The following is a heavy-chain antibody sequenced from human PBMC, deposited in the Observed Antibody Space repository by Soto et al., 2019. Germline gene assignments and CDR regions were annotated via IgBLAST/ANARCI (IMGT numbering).Heavy chain of an antibody. D-gene: IGHD4-17*01. V-gene: IGHV4-30-4*01. CDR2: IYYSGST. CDR1: GGSISSGDYY. Sequence: KTSETLSLTCTVSGGSISSGDYYWSWIRQPPGKGLEWIGYIYYSGSTYYNPSLKSRVTISVDTSKNQFSLKLSSVTAADTAVYYCATFRGMTTATTERYFDYWGQGALVTVSS. CDR3: ATFRGMTTATTERYFDY. J-gene: IGHJ4*02.